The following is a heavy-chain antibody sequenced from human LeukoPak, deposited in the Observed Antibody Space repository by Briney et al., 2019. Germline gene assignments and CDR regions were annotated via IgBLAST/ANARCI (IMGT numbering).Heavy chain of an antibody. V-gene: IGHV4-34*01. CDR1: GGSFSGYY. CDR3: ARFCATHSHDY. D-gene: IGHD3-3*01. CDR2: INHSGST. Sequence: SETLSLTCAVYGGSFSGYYWSWIRQPPGKGLEWIGEINHSGSTNYNPSLKSRVTISVDTSKNQFSLKLSSVTAADTAVYYCARFCATHSHDYWGQGTLVTVSS. J-gene: IGHJ4*02.